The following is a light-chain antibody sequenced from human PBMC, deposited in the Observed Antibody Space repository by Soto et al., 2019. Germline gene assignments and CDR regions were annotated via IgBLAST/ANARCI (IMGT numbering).Light chain of an antibody. J-gene: IGKJ1*01. CDR1: QSISSW. V-gene: IGKV1-5*01. CDR3: QQSSQT. Sequence: DIPMTQSPSTLSASVGDRVTITCRASQSISSWLAWYQQKPGKAPKLLIYDASSLESGVPSRFSGSGSGTEFTLTISSLQPDDFATYYCQQSSQTFGQGTKVEIK. CDR2: DAS.